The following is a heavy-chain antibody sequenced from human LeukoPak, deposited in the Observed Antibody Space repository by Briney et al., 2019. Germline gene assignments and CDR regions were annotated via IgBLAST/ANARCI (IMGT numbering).Heavy chain of an antibody. CDR3: ARDGRRAFDI. CDR1: GGSISSGGYY. CDR2: IYYSGST. Sequence: SETLSLTCTVSGGSISSGGYYWSWIRQHPGKGLEWIGYIYYSGSTYYNPSLKSRVTISVDTSKNQSSLKLSSVTAADTAVYYCARDGRRAFDIWGQGTMVTVSS. J-gene: IGHJ3*02. V-gene: IGHV4-31*03.